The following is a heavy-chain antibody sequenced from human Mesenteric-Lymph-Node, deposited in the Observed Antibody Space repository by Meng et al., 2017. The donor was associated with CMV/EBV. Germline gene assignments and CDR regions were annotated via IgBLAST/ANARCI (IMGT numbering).Heavy chain of an antibody. D-gene: IGHD3-10*01. CDR3: ATLLRGVTGIFYYYYGMDV. V-gene: IGHV3-66*02. CDR2: IYSGGST. J-gene: IGHJ6*02. CDR1: GFTVSSNY. Sequence: GGSLRLSCAASGFTVSSNYMSWVRQAPGKGLEWVSVIYSGGSTYYADSVKGRFTISRDNSKNTLYLQMNSLRAEDTAVYYCATLLRGVTGIFYYYYGMDVWGQGTTVTVSS.